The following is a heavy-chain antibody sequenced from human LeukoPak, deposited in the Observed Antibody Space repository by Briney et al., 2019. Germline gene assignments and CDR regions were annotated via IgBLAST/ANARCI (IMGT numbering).Heavy chain of an antibody. V-gene: IGHV3-23*01. D-gene: IGHD2-15*01. CDR3: AKDLDPDELLMIDY. CDR1: GFTFSSYA. CDR2: ISAIGGST. Sequence: GGSLRLSCAASGFTFSSYAMSWVRQAPGKGLEWVSIISAIGGSTYYADSVKGRFTISRDTSRNTLFLQMTSLRAEDTAVYYCAKDLDPDELLMIDYWGQGTLVTVSS. J-gene: IGHJ4*02.